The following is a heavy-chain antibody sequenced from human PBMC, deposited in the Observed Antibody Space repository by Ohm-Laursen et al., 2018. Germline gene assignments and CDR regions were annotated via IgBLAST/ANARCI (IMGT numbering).Heavy chain of an antibody. CDR1: GFSLSTSGVG. D-gene: IGHD4-23*01. V-gene: IGHV2-5*01. CDR2: IYWNDDK. Sequence: TQTLTLTCTFSGFSLSTSGVGVGWIRQPPGKALEWLALIYWNDDKLYSPSLRSRLTITKDISKNQVVLTVTNMDPVDTATYYCAHGDYGGAYFDLWGRGTLVTVSS. J-gene: IGHJ2*01. CDR3: AHGDYGGAYFDL.